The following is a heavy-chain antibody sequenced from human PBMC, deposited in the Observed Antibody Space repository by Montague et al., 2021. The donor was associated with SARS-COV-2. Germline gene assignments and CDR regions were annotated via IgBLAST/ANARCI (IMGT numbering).Heavy chain of an antibody. D-gene: IGHD6-19*01. V-gene: IGHV2-70*11. CDR1: GFSLNTSGVC. CDR2: IDWDDDK. Sequence: PALVKPTQTLTLTCTFSGFSLNTSGVCVSWIRQPSGKALEWLARIDWDDDKYYSTSLKTRLTISKDTSKNQVVLTMTNMDPVDTATYYCARTYAPSAVAVDYWGQGTLVTVSS. J-gene: IGHJ4*02. CDR3: ARTYAPSAVAVDY.